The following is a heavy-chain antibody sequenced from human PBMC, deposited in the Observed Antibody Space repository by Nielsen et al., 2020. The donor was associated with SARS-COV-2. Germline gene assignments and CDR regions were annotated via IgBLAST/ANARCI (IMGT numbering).Heavy chain of an antibody. Sequence: SETLSLTCTVSGGSISSYYWSWIRQPPGKGLEWIGYIYYGGSTNYNPSLKSRVTISVDTSKNQFSLKLSSVTAADTAVYYCAREIVGATGWFDPWGQGTLVTVSS. CDR1: GGSISSYY. D-gene: IGHD1-26*01. V-gene: IGHV4-59*13. CDR3: AREIVGATGWFDP. CDR2: IYYGGST. J-gene: IGHJ5*02.